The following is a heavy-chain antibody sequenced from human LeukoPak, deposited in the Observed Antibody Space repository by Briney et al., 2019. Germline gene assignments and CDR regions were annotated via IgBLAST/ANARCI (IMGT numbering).Heavy chain of an antibody. CDR2: INPNSGGT. CDR1: GYTFTGYY. D-gene: IGHD2-8*02. V-gene: IGHV1-2*02. J-gene: IGHJ6*03. Sequence: ASVKVSCKASGYTFTGYYMHWVRQAPGQGLEWMGWINPNSGGTNYAQKFQGRVTMTRDTSISTAYMELSRVRSDDPAGYYCARDQDMELRSYYYSYMDVWAKGTTVTVSS. CDR3: ARDQDMELRSYYYSYMDV.